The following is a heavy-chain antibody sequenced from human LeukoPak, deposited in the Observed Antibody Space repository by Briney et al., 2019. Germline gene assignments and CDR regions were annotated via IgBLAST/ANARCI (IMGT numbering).Heavy chain of an antibody. CDR2: INHSGSA. Sequence: SETLSLTCAVYGGSFSDYYWSWIRQPPGKGLEWIGEINHSGSATYNPSLKSRVTISVDTSKNQFSLKLSSVTAADTAVYYCARGSTFYYGSGSYYYNYWGQGTLATVSS. D-gene: IGHD3-10*01. CDR3: ARGSTFYYGSGSYYYNY. V-gene: IGHV4-34*01. CDR1: GGSFSDYY. J-gene: IGHJ4*02.